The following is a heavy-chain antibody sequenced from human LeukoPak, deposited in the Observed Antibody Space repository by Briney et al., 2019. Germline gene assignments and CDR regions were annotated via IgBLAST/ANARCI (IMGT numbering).Heavy chain of an antibody. V-gene: IGHV3-23*01. CDR3: ATGERMVRGDGVDY. CDR1: GFTFSSYA. D-gene: IGHD3-10*01. J-gene: IGHJ4*02. Sequence: GGSLRLSCAASGFTFSSYAMSWVRQAPGKGLEWVSAISGSGGSTYYADSVKGRFTISRDNSKNTLYLQMNSLRAEDTAVYFCATGERMVRGDGVDYWGQGTLVTVSS. CDR2: ISGSGGST.